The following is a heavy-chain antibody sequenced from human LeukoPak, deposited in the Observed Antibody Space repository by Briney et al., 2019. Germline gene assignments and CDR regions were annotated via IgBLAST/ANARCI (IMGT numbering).Heavy chain of an antibody. V-gene: IGHV3-23*01. CDR3: ATGERMVRGDGVDY. CDR1: GFTFSSYA. D-gene: IGHD3-10*01. J-gene: IGHJ4*02. Sequence: GGSLRLSCAASGFTFSSYAMSWVRQAPGKGLEWVSAISGSGGSTYYADSVKGRFTISRDNSKNTLYLQMNSLRAEDTAVYFCATGERMVRGDGVDYWGQGTLVTVSS. CDR2: ISGSGGST.